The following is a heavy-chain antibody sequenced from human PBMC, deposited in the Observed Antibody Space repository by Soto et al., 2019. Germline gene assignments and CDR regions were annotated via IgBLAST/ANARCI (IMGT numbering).Heavy chain of an antibody. D-gene: IGHD1-26*01. CDR2: IYSGGGT. CDR1: GFTVSSNY. J-gene: IGHJ1*01. CDR3: ARDLVGATTEYFQH. V-gene: IGHV3-66*01. Sequence: EVQLVESGGGLVQPGGSLRLSCAASGFTVSSNYMSWVRQAPGQGLEWVSVIYSGGGTYYAGSVKGRFTISRDNSKNTLYLQMNSLRAEDTAVYYCARDLVGATTEYFQHWGQGTLVTVST.